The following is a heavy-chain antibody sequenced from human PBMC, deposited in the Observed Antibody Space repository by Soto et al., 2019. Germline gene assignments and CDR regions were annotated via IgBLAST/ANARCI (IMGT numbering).Heavy chain of an antibody. Sequence: EVQLVESGGDLVTPGGSLRLSCATSGFTFSSAWMSWVRQAPGEGLEWVGRIKSKADGETIEYAAPVKGRLTISRDDSKATVFLQMNSLKAEDTAIYYCAADIPPPQGPSYPIDYWGQGTLVTVSS. CDR1: GFTFSSAW. J-gene: IGHJ4*02. D-gene: IGHD1-26*01. CDR3: AADIPPPQGPSYPIDY. V-gene: IGHV3-15*01. CDR2: IKSKADGETI.